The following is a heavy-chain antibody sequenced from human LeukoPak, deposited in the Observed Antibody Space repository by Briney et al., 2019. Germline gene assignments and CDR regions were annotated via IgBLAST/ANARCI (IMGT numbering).Heavy chain of an antibody. Sequence: GGSLRLSCAASGFTFSDYYMSWIRQAPGKGLEWVSYISSSGSTTYYADSVKGRFTISRDNAKNSLYLQMNSLRAEDTAVYYCARDAGSDYDFFAYYYYYMDVWGKGTTVTVSS. CDR1: GFTFSDYY. CDR2: ISSSGSTT. D-gene: IGHD3-3*01. J-gene: IGHJ6*03. CDR3: ARDAGSDYDFFAYYYYYMDV. V-gene: IGHV3-11*01.